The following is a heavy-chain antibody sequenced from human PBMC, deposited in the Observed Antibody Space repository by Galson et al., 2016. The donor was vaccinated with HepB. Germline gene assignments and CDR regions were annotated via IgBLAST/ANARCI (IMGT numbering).Heavy chain of an antibody. Sequence: SVKVSCKASGYTFTSYTITWVRQAPGQGLEWMGGIIPIFGTANYAQKFQGRVTITADESTTTAYMELSSLRSEDTAVYYCARLFRYTSGNWFDPWGQGTLVTVSS. CDR1: GYTFTSYT. D-gene: IGHD3-9*01. CDR2: IIPIFGTA. J-gene: IGHJ5*02. V-gene: IGHV1-69*13. CDR3: ARLFRYTSGNWFDP.